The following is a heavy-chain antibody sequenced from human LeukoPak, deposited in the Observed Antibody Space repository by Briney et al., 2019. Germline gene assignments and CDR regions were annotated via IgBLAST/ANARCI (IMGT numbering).Heavy chain of an antibody. J-gene: IGHJ4*02. V-gene: IGHV5-51*01. CDR1: GYTFAKYW. CDR3: AREYGYCSGGSCYSSFFH. Sequence: GESLKISCQASGYTFAKYWIGWVRPMPGKGLEWMGIIYPGDSDTRYSPSFQGQVTISADKSISTAYLQWSSLKASDTAMYYCAREYGYCSGGSCYSSFFHWGQGTLVTVSS. D-gene: IGHD2-15*01. CDR2: IYPGDSDT.